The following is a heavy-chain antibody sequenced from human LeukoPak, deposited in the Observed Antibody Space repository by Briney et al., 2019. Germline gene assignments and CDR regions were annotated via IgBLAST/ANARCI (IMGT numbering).Heavy chain of an antibody. J-gene: IGHJ3*02. Sequence: PGRSLRLSCAASGFTFSSYAMHWVRQAPGKGLEWVAVISYDGSNKYYADSVKGRFTISRDNSKNTLYLQMNSLRAEDTAVYYCARGYLSAAFDIWGQETMVTVSS. CDR3: ARGYLSAAFDI. CDR2: ISYDGSNK. D-gene: IGHD2-2*02. CDR1: GFTFSSYA. V-gene: IGHV3-30-3*01.